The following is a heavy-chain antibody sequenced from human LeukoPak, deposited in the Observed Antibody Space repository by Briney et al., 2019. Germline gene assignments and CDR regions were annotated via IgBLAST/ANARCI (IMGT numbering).Heavy chain of an antibody. CDR1: GYTFTSYY. CDR2: INPSGGST. CDR3: ASWGQAAAGRFDY. D-gene: IGHD6-13*01. V-gene: IGHV1-46*01. Sequence: ASVKVSCKASGYTFTSYYMHWVRQAPGQGLEWMGVINPSGGSTSYAQKFQGRVTMTRDTSTSTAYMELSSLRSEDTAVYYCASWGQAAAGRFDYWGQGTLVTVSS. J-gene: IGHJ4*02.